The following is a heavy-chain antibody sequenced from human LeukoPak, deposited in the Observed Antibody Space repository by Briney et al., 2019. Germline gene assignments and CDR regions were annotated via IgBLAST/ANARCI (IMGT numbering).Heavy chain of an antibody. J-gene: IGHJ4*02. Sequence: GGSLRLSCAASGFTFSIYAMHWVRQAPDKGLECVAVISYDGSNKYYADSVKGRFTISRDNSKNTLYLQMNSLRAEDTAVYYCARDSSGSYYFLDYWGQGTLVTVSS. D-gene: IGHD1-26*01. CDR1: GFTFSIYA. CDR2: ISYDGSNK. V-gene: IGHV3-30*01. CDR3: ARDSSGSYYFLDY.